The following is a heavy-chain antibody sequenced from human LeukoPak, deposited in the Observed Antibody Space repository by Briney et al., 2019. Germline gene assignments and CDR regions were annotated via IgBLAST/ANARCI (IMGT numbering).Heavy chain of an antibody. D-gene: IGHD1-26*01. CDR3: ARDGVWELSYFDY. CDR2: ISYDGSNK. J-gene: IGHJ4*02. V-gene: IGHV3-30*01. CDR1: GFTFSSYA. Sequence: GGSLRLSCAASGFTFSSYAMHWVRQAPGKGLEWVAVISYDGSNKYYADSVKGRFTISRDNSKNTLYLQMNGLRAEDTAVYYCARDGVWELSYFDYWGQGTLVTVSS.